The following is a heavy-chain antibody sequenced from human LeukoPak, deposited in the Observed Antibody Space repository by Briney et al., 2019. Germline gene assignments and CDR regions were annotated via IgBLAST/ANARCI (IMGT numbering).Heavy chain of an antibody. V-gene: IGHV4-59*01. CDR2: IYYRGST. CDR3: AREDYCSGGSCYSGYFQH. J-gene: IGHJ1*01. Sequence: SETLSLTCTVSGGSINNYYWSWIRQPPGKGLEWIGYIYYRGSTNYNPSLKSRVTISVDTSKNQFSLKLSSVTAADTAVYYCAREDYCSGGSCYSGYFQHWGQGTLVTVSS. CDR1: GGSINNYY. D-gene: IGHD2-15*01.